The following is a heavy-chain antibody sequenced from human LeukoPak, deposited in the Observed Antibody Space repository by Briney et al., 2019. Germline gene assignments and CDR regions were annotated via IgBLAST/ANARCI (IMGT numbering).Heavy chain of an antibody. CDR2: IYHSGST. CDR1: GYSISSGYY. D-gene: IGHD3-22*01. CDR3: ARDGTYDSSGYYYGLIDY. Sequence: SETLSLTCTVSGYSISSGYYWGWIRQPPGKGLELIGSIYHSGSTYYNPSLKSRVTISVDTSKNQFSLKLSSVTAADTAVYYCARDGTYDSSGYYYGLIDYWGQGTLVTVSS. J-gene: IGHJ4*02. V-gene: IGHV4-38-2*02.